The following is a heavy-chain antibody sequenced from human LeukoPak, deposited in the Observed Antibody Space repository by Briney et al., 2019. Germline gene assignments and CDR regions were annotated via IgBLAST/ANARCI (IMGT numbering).Heavy chain of an antibody. D-gene: IGHD2-2*01. CDR3: ARVPVVPAAISSYFDY. CDR2: IYPGDSDT. J-gene: IGHJ4*02. Sequence: GESLKISCKGSGYSFTSYWIGWVRQMPGKGLEWMGIIYPGDSDTRYSPSFQGQVTISADKSISTAYLQWSSLKASDTAMYYCARVPVVPAAISSYFDYWGQGTLVTVSS. V-gene: IGHV5-51*01. CDR1: GYSFTSYW.